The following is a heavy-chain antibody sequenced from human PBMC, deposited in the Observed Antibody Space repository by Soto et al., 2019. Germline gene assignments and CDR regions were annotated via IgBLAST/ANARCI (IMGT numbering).Heavy chain of an antibody. V-gene: IGHV4-39*01. CDR3: ARTIGHSDTTKIVEWGFDY. D-gene: IGHD5-18*01. J-gene: IGHJ4*02. CDR2: IYYSGST. CDR1: GGSISSSSYY. Sequence: SETLSLTCTVSGGSISSSSYYWGWIRQPPGKGLEWIGSIYYSGSTYYNPSLKSRVTISVDTSKNQFSLKLSSVTAADTAVYYCARTIGHSDTTKIVEWGFDYWGQGTLVTVSS.